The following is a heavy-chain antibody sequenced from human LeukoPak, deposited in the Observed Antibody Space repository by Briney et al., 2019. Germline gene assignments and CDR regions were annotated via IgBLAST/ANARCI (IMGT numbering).Heavy chain of an antibody. Sequence: ASVKVSCKASGYTFTTYGFNWVRQAPGQGLEWMGGISAYNGDTQYAQKLQGRVTMTTDTSTRTAYLELRSLSSDDTAVYYCARGHSESSLSFFDFWGQGTLVTVSS. CDR2: ISAYNGDT. D-gene: IGHD1-26*01. CDR1: GYTFTTYG. J-gene: IGHJ4*02. V-gene: IGHV1-18*01. CDR3: ARGHSESSLSFFDF.